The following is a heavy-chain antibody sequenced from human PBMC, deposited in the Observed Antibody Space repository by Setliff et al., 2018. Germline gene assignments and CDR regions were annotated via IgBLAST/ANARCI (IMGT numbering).Heavy chain of an antibody. J-gene: IGHJ4*02. CDR2: INAGNGHT. V-gene: IGHV1-3*01. Sequence: ASVKVSCKASGYTFSNYLLHWVRQAPGQSPEWVGWINAGNGHTKYSQRFQDRITITSETSATTVYMELSSLRSDDTAVYYCARVDYYGSGNYYDHWGQGTLVTVPQ. CDR1: GYTFSNYL. D-gene: IGHD3-10*01. CDR3: ARVDYYGSGNYYDH.